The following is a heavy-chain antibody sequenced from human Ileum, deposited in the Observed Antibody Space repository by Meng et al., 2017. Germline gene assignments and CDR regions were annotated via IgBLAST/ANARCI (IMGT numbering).Heavy chain of an antibody. D-gene: IGHD3-10*01. V-gene: IGHV1-18*01. CDR1: GYTFTSYG. CDR3: ARDPGFGELLYYFDY. J-gene: IGHJ4*02. CDR2: ISAYNGNT. Sequence: SVKVSCKASGYTFTSYGISWVRQAPGQGLEWMGWISAYNGNTNYAQKLQGRVTMTTDTSTSTAYMELRSLRSDDTAVYYCARDPGFGELLYYFDYWGQGTLVTVSS.